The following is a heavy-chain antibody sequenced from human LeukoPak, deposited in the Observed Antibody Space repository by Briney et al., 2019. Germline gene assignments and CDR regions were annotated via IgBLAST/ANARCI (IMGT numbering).Heavy chain of an antibody. CDR3: ARPSPPGDGYNPCDY. Sequence: GGSLRLSCEASGFNFHNFAMHWVRQAPGKGLEWVAVISNDERNKYYTDSVKGRFTISRDNSKSTVYLQMNSLRPEDTAVYYCARPSPPGDGYNPCDYWGPGALVIVSS. V-gene: IGHV3-30*04. J-gene: IGHJ4*02. CDR2: ISNDERNK. D-gene: IGHD5-24*01. CDR1: GFNFHNFA.